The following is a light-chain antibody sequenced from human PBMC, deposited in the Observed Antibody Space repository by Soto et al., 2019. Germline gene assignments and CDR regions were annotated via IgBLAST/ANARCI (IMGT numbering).Light chain of an antibody. CDR1: QTISSY. CDR2: AAS. CDR3: QKSYTTPIN. V-gene: IGKV1-39*01. Sequence: DIQMTHSPSSLSASVLYIVTITFRASQTISSYLNLYQQKPGRAPKLLIYAASSLQSGVPSRLSGSGSGTDFTLTISSLQPEDFATYYCQKSYTTPINFGQGTRLEIK. J-gene: IGKJ5*01.